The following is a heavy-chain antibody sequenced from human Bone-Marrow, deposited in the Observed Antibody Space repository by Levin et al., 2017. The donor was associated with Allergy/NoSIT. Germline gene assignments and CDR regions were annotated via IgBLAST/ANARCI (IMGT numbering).Heavy chain of an antibody. CDR3: ARDRATVHYDY. CDR1: GYTFTSHS. CDR2: ISTITANP. Sequence: GESLKISCKTSGYTFTSHSINWVRQAPGQGLEWMGYISTITANPTYAQGFTGRFVFSLDTSVTTAYLQINGLKTEDTAIYYCARDRATVHYDYWGQGTLVTDSS. J-gene: IGHJ4*02. V-gene: IGHV7-4-1*02. D-gene: IGHD4-11*01.